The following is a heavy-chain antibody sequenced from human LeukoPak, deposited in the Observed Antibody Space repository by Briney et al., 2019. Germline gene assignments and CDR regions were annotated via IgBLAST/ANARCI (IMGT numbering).Heavy chain of an antibody. CDR3: ARGLRSGYFDY. V-gene: IGHV4-39*07. CDR2: IYYSGST. CDR1: GGSISTSSYY. Sequence: SETLSLTCTVSGGSISTSSYYWGWIRQPPGKGLEGVGSIYYSGSTYYNPSLKSRVTISVDTSKNQFSLKLRSVTAADTAVYYCARGLRSGYFDYWGQGTLVTVSS. D-gene: IGHD2-21*02. J-gene: IGHJ4*02.